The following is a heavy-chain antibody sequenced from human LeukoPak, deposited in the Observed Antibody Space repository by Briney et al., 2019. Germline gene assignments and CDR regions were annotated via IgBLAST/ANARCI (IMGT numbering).Heavy chain of an antibody. J-gene: IGHJ3*02. D-gene: IGHD6-13*01. Sequence: ASVKVSCKASGYTFTTYGISWVRQAPGQGLEWMGWISAYNGDTNHAQKLQGSVTMTTDTSTSTAYMELRSLRSDDTAVYYCARDAARIAAAGAFDIWGQGTMVTVSS. CDR3: ARDAARIAAAGAFDI. V-gene: IGHV1-18*01. CDR1: GYTFTTYG. CDR2: ISAYNGDT.